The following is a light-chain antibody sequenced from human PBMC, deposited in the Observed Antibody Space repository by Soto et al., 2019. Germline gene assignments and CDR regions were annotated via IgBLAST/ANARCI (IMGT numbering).Light chain of an antibody. V-gene: IGLV2-14*03. J-gene: IGLJ2*01. CDR3: SSYTSISTLEV. Sequence: QSALTQPASVYGSPGQSITISCTGTSSDVGGYNYVSWYQHHPGKAPKLMIYDVSNRPSGVSNRFSGSKSGNTASLTISGLQAEDEADYYCSSYTSISTLEVFGGGTKLTVL. CDR2: DVS. CDR1: SSDVGGYNY.